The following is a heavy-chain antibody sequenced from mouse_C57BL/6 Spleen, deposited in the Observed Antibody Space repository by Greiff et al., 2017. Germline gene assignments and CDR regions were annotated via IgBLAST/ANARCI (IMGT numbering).Heavy chain of an antibody. V-gene: IGHV1-53*01. Sequence: QVQLQQPGAELVKPGASVKLSCKASGYTFTSYWMHWLKQRPGQGLEWIGNINPSNGGTNYNEKFKSKATLTVDKSSSTAYMQLSSLTSEDSAVYYCARSGLRQYFDVWGTGTTVTVSS. D-gene: IGHD2-4*01. CDR1: GYTFTSYW. CDR3: ARSGLRQYFDV. J-gene: IGHJ1*03. CDR2: INPSNGGT.